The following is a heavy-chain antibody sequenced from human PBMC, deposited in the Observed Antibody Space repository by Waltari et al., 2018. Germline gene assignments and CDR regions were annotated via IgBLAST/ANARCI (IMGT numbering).Heavy chain of an antibody. D-gene: IGHD3-22*01. V-gene: IGHV4-34*01. J-gene: IGHJ4*01. CDR3: ARGNYHDSPRLDW. CDR2: IYHNGHT. CDR1: AGYFGDYF. Sequence: QTQLYQWGAGLVKPSETLSLTCAVFAGYFGDYFWTWVRHSPGKGLEWIGEIYHNGHTNSNPSLGRRVTISLDTSKNQFSLKLTSVTAADTAVYYCARGNYHDSPRLDWWGHGNLVTVSS.